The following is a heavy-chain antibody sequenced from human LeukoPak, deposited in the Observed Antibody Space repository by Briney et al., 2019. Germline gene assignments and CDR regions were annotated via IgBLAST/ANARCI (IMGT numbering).Heavy chain of an antibody. CDR1: GYSFTSDW. D-gene: IGHD3-22*01. V-gene: IGHV5-51*01. CDR2: IFPGDSDT. CDR3: ARTYYYDSSGYYYFDY. Sequence: GESLKISCKGSGYSFTSDWIGWVRQMPGKGLEWMGIIFPGDSDTRYSPSFQGQVTISADKSISTAYLQWSSLKASDTAMYYCARTYYYDSSGYYYFDYWGQGTLVTVSS. J-gene: IGHJ4*02.